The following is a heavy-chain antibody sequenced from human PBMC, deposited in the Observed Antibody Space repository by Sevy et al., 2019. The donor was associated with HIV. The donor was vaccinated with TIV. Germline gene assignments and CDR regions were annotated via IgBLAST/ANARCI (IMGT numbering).Heavy chain of an antibody. CDR3: ASQRGGYERLYYFDY. J-gene: IGHJ4*02. CDR1: GFSFSIYS. D-gene: IGHD5-12*01. V-gene: IGHV3-48*01. CDR2: MSNTGGTI. Sequence: GGSLRLSCAASGFSFSIYSMNWVRQAPGKGLEWLSYMSNTGGTIHYADSVKGRFTISRDNAKNSLYLQMNSLRAEDMAVYYCASQRGGYERLYYFDYWGQGTLVTVSS.